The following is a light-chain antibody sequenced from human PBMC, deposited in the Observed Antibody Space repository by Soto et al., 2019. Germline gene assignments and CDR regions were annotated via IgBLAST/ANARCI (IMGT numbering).Light chain of an antibody. CDR1: ESLSPHS. CDR2: GPS. V-gene: IGKV3-20*01. CDR3: QQFQSSLRT. J-gene: IGKJ1*01. Sequence: IVLTQSPGTLSLSPGETATLSCRASESLSPHSIAWYQQKPGQAPRLLIYGPSDRATGIPDRMRVSGSGTDFTVTISGVEPEDFAVYYCQQFQSSLRTFGQGTQVEV.